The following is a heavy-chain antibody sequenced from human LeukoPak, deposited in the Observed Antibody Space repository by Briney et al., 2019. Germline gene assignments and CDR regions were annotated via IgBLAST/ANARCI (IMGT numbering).Heavy chain of an antibody. J-gene: IGHJ4*02. CDR3: ASSERWLQLCFDY. D-gene: IGHD5-24*01. CDR2: ISSSGSTI. Sequence: GGSLRLSXAASGFTFSSYEMNWLRQAPGKGLEWVSYISSSGSTIYYADSVKGRFTISRDNAKNSLYLQMNSLRAEDTAVYYCASSERWLQLCFDYWGQGTLVTVSS. CDR1: GFTFSSYE. V-gene: IGHV3-48*03.